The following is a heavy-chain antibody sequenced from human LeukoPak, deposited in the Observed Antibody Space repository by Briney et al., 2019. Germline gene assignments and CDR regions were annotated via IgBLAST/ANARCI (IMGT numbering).Heavy chain of an antibody. CDR1: GFTFSSYW. CDR3: ARGSFPSHNPLFDY. V-gene: IGHV3-74*01. D-gene: IGHD1-14*01. CDR2: IDSDGSDT. Sequence: GGSLRLSCAASGFTFSSYWMHWVRQIPGKGLVWVSRIDSDGSDTTYADSVKGRFTISRDYAKNTLYLQMNSLRADDTAVYYCARGSFPSHNPLFDYWGQGTLVTVSS. J-gene: IGHJ4*02.